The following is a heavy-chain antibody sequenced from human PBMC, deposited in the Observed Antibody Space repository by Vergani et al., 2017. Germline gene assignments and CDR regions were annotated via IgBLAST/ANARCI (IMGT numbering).Heavy chain of an antibody. CDR1: GFTFSSYW. CDR3: AKDVQLRHTSHFDY. Sequence: EVQLVESGGGLVQPGGSLRLSCAASGFTFSSYWMHWVRQAPGKGLVWVSRINSDGSSTSYADSVKGRFTISRDNSKNTLYLQMNSLRAEDTAVYYCAKDVQLRHTSHFDYWGQGTLVTVSS. CDR2: INSDGSST. V-gene: IGHV3-74*01. J-gene: IGHJ4*02. D-gene: IGHD2-2*01.